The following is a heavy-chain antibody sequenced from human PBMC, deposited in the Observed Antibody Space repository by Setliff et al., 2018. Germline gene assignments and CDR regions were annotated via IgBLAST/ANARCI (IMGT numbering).Heavy chain of an antibody. D-gene: IGHD3-10*01. Sequence: SETLSLTCAVSSYSISTNYYWGWIRQPPGKGLEWIGSIYHSGSTYYNPSLKSRVTISVDTSKNQFSLKLSSVTAADTAVYYCARVGAVNYDFDSWGQGTLVTVSS. CDR1: SYSISTNYY. CDR2: IYHSGST. J-gene: IGHJ4*02. CDR3: ARVGAVNYDFDS. V-gene: IGHV4-38-2*01.